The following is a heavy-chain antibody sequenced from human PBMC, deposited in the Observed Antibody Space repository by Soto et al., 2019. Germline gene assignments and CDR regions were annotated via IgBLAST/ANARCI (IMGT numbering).Heavy chain of an antibody. D-gene: IGHD1-1*01. V-gene: IGHV3-30-3*01. CDR3: ARDARNYYYYYGMDV. Sequence: PGGSLRLSCAASGFTFSSYAMHWVRQAPGKGLEWVAVISYDGSNKYYADSVKGRFTSSRDNSKNTLYLQMNSLRAEDTAVYYCARDARNYYYYYGMDVWGQGTTVTVSS. CDR1: GFTFSSYA. CDR2: ISYDGSNK. J-gene: IGHJ6*02.